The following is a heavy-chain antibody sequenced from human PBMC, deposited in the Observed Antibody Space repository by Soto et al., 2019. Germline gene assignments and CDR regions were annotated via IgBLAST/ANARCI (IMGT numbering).Heavy chain of an antibody. CDR1: GFTFSSYS. CDR3: AREYDILTGYYNVGWFDP. CDR2: ISSSRSSI. Sequence: EVQLVESGGGLVQPGGSLRLSCAASGFTFSSYSMNWVRQAPGKGLEWVSHISSSRSSIYYADSVRGRFTISRDNAKNSLYLQMNSLRDEDTAVYYCAREYDILTGYYNVGWFDPWGQGTLVTVSS. V-gene: IGHV3-48*02. D-gene: IGHD3-9*01. J-gene: IGHJ5*02.